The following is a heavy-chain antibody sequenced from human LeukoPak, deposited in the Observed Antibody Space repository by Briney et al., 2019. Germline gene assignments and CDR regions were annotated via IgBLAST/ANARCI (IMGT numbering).Heavy chain of an antibody. D-gene: IGHD5-12*01. J-gene: IGHJ5*02. CDR2: INESGST. CDR1: GGSFSAYY. Sequence: SETLSLTCGVYGGSFSAYYWSWIRQPPGKGLEWIGEINESGSTNYNSSLKSRVTISVDTPKNQFSLKLTSVTAADTAVYYCVTSRKYTGSDWVNWFDPWAMGTLVTVSS. CDR3: VTSRKYTGSDWVNWFDP. V-gene: IGHV4-34*01.